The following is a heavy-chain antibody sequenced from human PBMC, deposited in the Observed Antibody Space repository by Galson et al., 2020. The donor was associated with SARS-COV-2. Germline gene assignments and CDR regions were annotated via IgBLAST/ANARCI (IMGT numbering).Heavy chain of an antibody. CDR2: IYDSGST. CDR3: AREYYYDSSGYYLYYYYGMDV. D-gene: IGHD3-22*01. CDR1: GGSISSSSYY. J-gene: IGHJ6*02. V-gene: IGHV4-39*01. Sequence: SETLSLTCTVSGGSISSSSYYWGWIRQPPGKGLEWIGSIYDSGSTYYNPSLKSRVTITVDTSKNQFSLKLSSVTAADTAVYYCAREYYYDSSGYYLYYYYGMDVWGQGTTVTVSS.